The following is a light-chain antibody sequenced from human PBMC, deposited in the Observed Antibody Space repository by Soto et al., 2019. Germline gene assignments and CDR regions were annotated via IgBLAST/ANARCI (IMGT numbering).Light chain of an antibody. CDR1: QSVLYSSNNKNY. Sequence: DIVMTQSPDSLAMSLGERATINCKSSQSVLYSSNNKNYLAWYQQKPGQPPKLLIYWASTRESGVPDRFSGSGSGTDFTLTISSLQAEDVAVYYCQQYYSTPVGFGQGTKVEIK. V-gene: IGKV4-1*01. CDR2: WAS. CDR3: QQYYSTPVG. J-gene: IGKJ1*01.